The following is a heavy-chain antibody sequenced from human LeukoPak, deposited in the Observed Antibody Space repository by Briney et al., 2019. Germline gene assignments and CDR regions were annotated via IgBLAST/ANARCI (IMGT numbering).Heavy chain of an antibody. V-gene: IGHV3-48*04. D-gene: IGHD3-10*01. J-gene: IGHJ4*02. CDR1: GFTFSSYS. Sequence: GSLRLSCAASGFTFSSYSMNWVRQAPGKGLEWVSYISSSSSTIYYADSVKGRFTISRDNAKNSLYLQMNSLRAEDTAVYYCAKDIFTMVRGVVDYWGQGTLVTVSS. CDR2: ISSSSSTI. CDR3: AKDIFTMVRGVVDY.